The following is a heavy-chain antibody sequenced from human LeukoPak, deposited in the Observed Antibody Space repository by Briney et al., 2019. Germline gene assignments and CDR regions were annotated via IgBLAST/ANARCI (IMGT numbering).Heavy chain of an antibody. CDR2: ISRSGDTT. CDR3: ARDPGDYYGSGSSDAFDI. J-gene: IGHJ3*02. V-gene: IGHV3-23*01. Sequence: GGSLRLSCAASGFTFSIYAMRWVRQAPGKGLEWVSSISRSGDTTYYADSVKGRFTISRDNSKNTLYLQMNSLRAEDTAVYYCARDPGDYYGSGSSDAFDIWGQGTMVTVSS. CDR1: GFTFSIYA. D-gene: IGHD3-10*01.